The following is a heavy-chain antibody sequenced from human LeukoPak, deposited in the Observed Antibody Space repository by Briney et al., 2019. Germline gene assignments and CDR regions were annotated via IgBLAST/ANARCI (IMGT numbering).Heavy chain of an antibody. CDR1: GGSISSYY. CDR2: IYHSGST. J-gene: IGHJ4*02. V-gene: IGHV4-59*08. D-gene: IGHD5-18*01. CDR3: ARHFRGYGYAAAGIFDY. Sequence: SSETLSLTCTVSGGSISSYYWSWIRQPPGEELEWVGYIYHSGSTKYNPSLKSRVTISVDTSKNQFSLRLNSVTAADTAVYYCARHFRGYGYAAAGIFDYWGQGTLVTVSS.